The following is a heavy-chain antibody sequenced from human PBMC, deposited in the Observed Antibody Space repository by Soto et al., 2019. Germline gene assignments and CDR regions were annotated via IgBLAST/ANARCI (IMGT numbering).Heavy chain of an antibody. V-gene: IGHV4-34*01. CDR2: ITHSGST. Sequence: QVQLPQWGAGLLKPSETLSLTCAVYGGSFSGYYWCWIRQPPGKGLEWIWEITHSGSTNYTPSLKSRVAISVDTAKTQFSLELRSVTAADTAVYDCARATLSGSYYNVWGQGTLVTVAS. J-gene: IGHJ4*02. CDR3: ARATLSGSYYNV. D-gene: IGHD3-10*01. CDR1: GGSFSGYY.